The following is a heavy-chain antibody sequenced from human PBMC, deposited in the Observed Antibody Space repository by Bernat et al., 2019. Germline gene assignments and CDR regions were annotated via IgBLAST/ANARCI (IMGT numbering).Heavy chain of an antibody. CDR1: GFTFSSYA. J-gene: IGHJ1*01. CDR3: AKWGDQLAEYFQH. Sequence: EVQLSESGGGLVQPGGSLRLSCAASGFTFSSYAMSWVRQATGKGLEWVSAISGSGGSTYYADSVKGRFTISRDNSKNTLYLQMNSVRAEDTAVYYCAKWGDQLAEYFQHWGQGTLVTVSS. D-gene: IGHD2-2*01. V-gene: IGHV3-23*01. CDR2: ISGSGGST.